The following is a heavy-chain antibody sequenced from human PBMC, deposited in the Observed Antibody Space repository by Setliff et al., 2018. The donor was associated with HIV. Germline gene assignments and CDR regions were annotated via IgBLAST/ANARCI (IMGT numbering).Heavy chain of an antibody. Sequence: SETLSLTCAVYGGSFSDNYWSWIRQSPGKGLEWIGEINHSGRTKYSPSLRSRVSISVDTSKTQFSLKLSSVTAADTAVYYCAKVSRTYWYSIFRNYYCHIDVWGKGTTVTVSS. CDR3: AKVSRTYWYSIFRNYYCHIDV. CDR2: INHSGRT. D-gene: IGHD1-26*01. J-gene: IGHJ6*03. V-gene: IGHV4-34*01. CDR1: GGSFSDNY.